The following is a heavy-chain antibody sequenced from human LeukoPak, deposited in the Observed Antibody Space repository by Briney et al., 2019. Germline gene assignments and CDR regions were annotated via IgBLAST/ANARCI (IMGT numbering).Heavy chain of an antibody. J-gene: IGHJ4*02. Sequence: GGSLRLSCAAPGFTFSSYGMHWVRQAPGKGLEWVAFIRYDGSNKYYADSVKGRLTISRDNSKNTLYLQMNSLRAEDTAVYYCAKDFSAAAGNFDYWGQGTLVTVSS. CDR3: AKDFSAAAGNFDY. CDR2: IRYDGSNK. CDR1: GFTFSSYG. D-gene: IGHD6-13*01. V-gene: IGHV3-30*02.